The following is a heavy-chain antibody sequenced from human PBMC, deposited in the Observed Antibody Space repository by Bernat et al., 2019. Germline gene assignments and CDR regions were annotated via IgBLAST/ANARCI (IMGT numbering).Heavy chain of an antibody. V-gene: IGHV3-30*18. Sequence: QVQLVESGGGVVQPGRSLRLSCAASGFTFSSYGMHWVHQTPGKGLEWLAVISFDGRNQYYPDSVKGRFTISRDNFKNTLDLQMNSLRPEDTAVYYCAKGVSAGSTHFKWSGMDVWGQGTTVTFSS. J-gene: IGHJ6*02. CDR3: AKGVSAGSTHFKWSGMDV. CDR1: GFTFSSYG. D-gene: IGHD3-3*02. CDR2: ISFDGRNQ.